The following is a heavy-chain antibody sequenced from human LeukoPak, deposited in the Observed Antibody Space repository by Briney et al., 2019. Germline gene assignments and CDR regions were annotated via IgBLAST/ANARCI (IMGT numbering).Heavy chain of an antibody. D-gene: IGHD3-22*01. J-gene: IGHJ4*02. CDR2: ISGSGGST. Sequence: GGSLRLSCAASGFTFSTYAMSWVRQAPGKGLEWVSTISGSGGSTYYADSVKGRFTISRDNSKNTLYLQMNSLRAEDTAVYYCAKDHSSGYYYFDYWGQGTLVTVSS. V-gene: IGHV3-23*01. CDR3: AKDHSSGYYYFDY. CDR1: GFTFSTYA.